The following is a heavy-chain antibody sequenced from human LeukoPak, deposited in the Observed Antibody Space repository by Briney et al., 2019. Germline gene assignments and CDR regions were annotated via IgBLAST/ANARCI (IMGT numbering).Heavy chain of an antibody. CDR3: ARELTMIPGH. CDR2: ISSSGSTI. J-gene: IGHJ4*02. V-gene: IGHV3-11*04. Sequence: GSLRLSCAASGFPFSDYYMSWIRQAPGKGLEWVSYISSSGSTIYYADSVKGRFTISRDNAKNTLYLQTNSLRAEDSAGYYCARELTMIPGHWGQGTLVTVSS. CDR1: GFPFSDYY. D-gene: IGHD3-22*01.